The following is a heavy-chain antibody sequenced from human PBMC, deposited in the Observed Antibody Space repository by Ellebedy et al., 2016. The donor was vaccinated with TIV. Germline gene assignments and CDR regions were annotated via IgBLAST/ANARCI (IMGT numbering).Heavy chain of an antibody. D-gene: IGHD6-19*01. V-gene: IGHV2-70*04. CDR3: ARISSGWSLDI. CDR1: GLSLSTSRMS. J-gene: IGHJ3*02. CDR2: IDWDDDK. Sequence: SGPTLVXPTQTLTLTCTFSGLSLSTSRMSVSWIRQPPGKALEWLARIDWDDDKFYSTSLMTRRTISKDTSKDQVVLTMTNMDPVDTATYYCARISSGWSLDIWGLGTMVIVSS.